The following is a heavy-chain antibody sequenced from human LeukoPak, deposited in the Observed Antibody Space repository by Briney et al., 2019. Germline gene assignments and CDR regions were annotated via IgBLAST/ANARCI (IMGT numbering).Heavy chain of an antibody. CDR3: ARDLTYSSGWYEFDY. D-gene: IGHD6-19*01. J-gene: IGHJ4*02. Sequence: PGGSLRLSCAASGFTFSSYGMHWVRQAPGKGLEWVAVIWYDGGNKYYADSVKGRFTISRDNSKNTLYLQMNSLRAEDTAVYYCARDLTYSSGWYEFDYWGQETLVTVSS. CDR1: GFTFSSYG. CDR2: IWYDGGNK. V-gene: IGHV3-33*01.